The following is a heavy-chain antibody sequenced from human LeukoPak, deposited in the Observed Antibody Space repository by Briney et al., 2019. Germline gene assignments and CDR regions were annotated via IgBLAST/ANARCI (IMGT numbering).Heavy chain of an antibody. CDR1: GFTFSNYA. Sequence: QPGGSLRLSCAASGFTFSNYAMSWVRQAPGKGLEWASTISGSGGSTYYADSVKGRFTISRDNSKNTLYVQMNSLRAEDTAVYYCAKRIGSCNSISCLYFDHWGQGALVTVSS. CDR2: ISGSGGST. V-gene: IGHV3-23*01. D-gene: IGHD2-2*01. J-gene: IGHJ4*02. CDR3: AKRIGSCNSISCLYFDH.